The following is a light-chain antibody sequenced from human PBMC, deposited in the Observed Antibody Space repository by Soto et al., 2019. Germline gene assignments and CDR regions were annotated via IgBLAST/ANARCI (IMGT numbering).Light chain of an antibody. Sequence: DIQMTQSPSSLSASVGDRVTITCRASQSISSYLNWYQQTPGKAPKLLIYAASSLQSGVPSRFSGSGSGTDFTLTISRLQSEDFATYYCQQSYSSPRTFGQGTKVDIK. CDR2: AAS. CDR3: QQSYSSPRT. CDR1: QSISSY. V-gene: IGKV1-39*01. J-gene: IGKJ1*01.